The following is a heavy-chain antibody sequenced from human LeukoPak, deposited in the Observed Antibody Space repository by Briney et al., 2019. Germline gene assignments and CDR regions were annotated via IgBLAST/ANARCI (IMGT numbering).Heavy chain of an antibody. CDR1: GGSISTYY. J-gene: IGHJ2*01. CDR2: IYYSGST. CDR3: ARGGIVVVPAASTTGYFDL. V-gene: IGHV4-59*01. Sequence: PSETLSLTCTVSGGSISTYYWSWIRQPPGKGLEWIGYIYYSGSTNYNPSPKSRVTISVDTSKNQFSLKLSSVTAADTAVYYCARGGIVVVPAASTTGYFDLWGRGTLVTVSS. D-gene: IGHD2-2*01.